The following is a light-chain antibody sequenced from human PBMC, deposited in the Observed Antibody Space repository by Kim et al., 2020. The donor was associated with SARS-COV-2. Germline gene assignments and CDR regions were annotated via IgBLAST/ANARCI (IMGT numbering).Light chain of an antibody. CDR2: GKN. J-gene: IGLJ2*01. CDR1: SLRSYY. CDR3: NSRDSNDNVV. Sequence: ALGKTGRITCQGDSLRSYYATWYQQKPGQAPILVIYGKNNRPSGIPDRFSGSSSGNTASLTITGTQAGDEADYYCNSRDSNDNVVFGGGTQLTVL. V-gene: IGLV3-19*01.